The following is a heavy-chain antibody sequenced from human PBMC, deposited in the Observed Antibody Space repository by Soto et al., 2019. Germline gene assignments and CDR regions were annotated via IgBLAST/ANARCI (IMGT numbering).Heavy chain of an antibody. D-gene: IGHD1-26*01. Sequence: QVQLVQSGAEVKKPGSSVKVSCKTSGGTFSTYSIVWVRQAPGEGLEWMGGIIPIFGTANYAQKFQDRVPINPDKSTNPPFMALSSLQSEDTAMYYCASSSGNNYGVGTNYYFDYWGQGTLVTVSS. V-gene: IGHV1-69*06. CDR3: ASSSGNNYGVGTNYYFDY. J-gene: IGHJ4*02. CDR1: GGTFSTYS. CDR2: IIPIFGTA.